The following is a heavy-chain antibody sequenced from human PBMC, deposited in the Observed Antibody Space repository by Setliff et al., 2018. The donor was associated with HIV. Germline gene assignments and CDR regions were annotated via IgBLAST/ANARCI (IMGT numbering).Heavy chain of an antibody. CDR1: GGSVSSPSYY. CDR3: ATCRHRPSNWFDP. CDR2: VYNSGIT. V-gene: IGHV4-39*07. J-gene: IGHJ5*02. Sequence: SETLSLTCTISGGSVSSPSYYWGWIRQPPGKGLEWIGSVYNSGITFKTPSLKSRVSISVDRSGNQFSLRLTSVTAAETAVYYCATCRHRPSNWFDPWGQGTVVTFSS.